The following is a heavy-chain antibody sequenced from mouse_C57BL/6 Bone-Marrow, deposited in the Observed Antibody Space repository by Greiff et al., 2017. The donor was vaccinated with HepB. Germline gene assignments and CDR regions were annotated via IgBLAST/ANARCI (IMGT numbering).Heavy chain of an antibody. CDR1: GFTFSSYG. Sequence: VQLQQSGGDLVKPGGSLKLSCAASGFTFSSYGMSWVRQTPDKRLEWVATISSGGSYTYYPDSVKGRFTISRDNAKNTLYLQMSSLKSEDTAMYYCARHAGPHFDYWGQGTTLTVSS. J-gene: IGHJ2*01. D-gene: IGHD4-1*01. V-gene: IGHV5-6*01. CDR2: ISSGGSYT. CDR3: ARHAGPHFDY.